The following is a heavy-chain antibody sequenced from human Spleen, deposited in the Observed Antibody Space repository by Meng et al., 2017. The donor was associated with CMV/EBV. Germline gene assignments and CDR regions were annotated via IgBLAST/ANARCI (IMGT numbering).Heavy chain of an antibody. CDR2: ISYDGSNK. V-gene: IGHV3-30-3*01. CDR1: GYTFSGYA. J-gene: IGHJ5*02. CDR3: ARDWGMITMIGWFDP. D-gene: IGHD3-22*01. Sequence: SGYTFSGYARHWVRQAPGKGLEWVAVISYDGSNKYYADSVKGRFTISRDNSKNTLYLQMNSLRAEDTAVYYCARDWGMITMIGWFDPWGQGTLVTVSS.